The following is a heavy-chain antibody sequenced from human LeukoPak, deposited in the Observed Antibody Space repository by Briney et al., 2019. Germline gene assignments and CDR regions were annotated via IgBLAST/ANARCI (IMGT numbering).Heavy chain of an antibody. Sequence: SETLSLTCTVSGGSISSSSYYWGWIRQPPGKGLEWIGSIYYSGSTYYNPSLKSRVTISVDTSKNQFSLKLSSVTAADTAVYYCARDSGSKQWLRYWGQGTLVTVSS. CDR3: ARDSGSKQWLRY. D-gene: IGHD6-19*01. J-gene: IGHJ4*02. CDR2: IYYSGST. V-gene: IGHV4-39*07. CDR1: GGSISSSSYY.